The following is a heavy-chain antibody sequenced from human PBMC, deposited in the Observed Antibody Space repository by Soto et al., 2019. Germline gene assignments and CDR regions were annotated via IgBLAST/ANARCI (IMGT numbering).Heavy chain of an antibody. CDR2: ISYDGSNK. Sequence: QVQLVESGGGVVQPGRSLRLSCAASGFTFSSYGMHWVRQAPGKGLEWVAVISYDGSNKYYADSVKGRFTISRDNSKNTLYLQMNSLRAEDTAVYYCAKDRVGATGGYYYGMDVW. D-gene: IGHD1-26*01. CDR1: GFTFSSYG. J-gene: IGHJ6*01. CDR3: AKDRVGATGGYYYGMDV. V-gene: IGHV3-30*18.